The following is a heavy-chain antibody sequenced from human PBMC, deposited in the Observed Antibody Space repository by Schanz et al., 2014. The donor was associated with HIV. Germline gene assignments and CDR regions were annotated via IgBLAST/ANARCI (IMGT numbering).Heavy chain of an antibody. J-gene: IGHJ4*02. D-gene: IGHD3-10*01. CDR1: GFTFSNYG. CDR2: ISGSGIST. CDR3: AKGQRGVVRGDIAC. Sequence: EVQLLESGGGLVQPGGSLRLSCVASGFTFSNYGMSWVRQAPGKGLEWVSTISGSGISTYYADSVKGRFTISRDNSKNTLYLQMNSLRAEDTAVYYCAKGQRGVVRGDIACWGQGTLVTVSS. V-gene: IGHV3-23*01.